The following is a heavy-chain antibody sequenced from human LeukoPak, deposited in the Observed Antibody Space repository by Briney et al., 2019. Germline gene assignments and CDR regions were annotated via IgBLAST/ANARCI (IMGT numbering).Heavy chain of an antibody. D-gene: IGHD6-13*01. CDR3: ARDQDGYSSSWYTV. J-gene: IGHJ4*02. Sequence: ASVKVSCKASGYSFTSYGISWVRQAPGQGLEWMGWISAYNGNTNYAQKLQVRVTMTTDTSTSTAYMELRSLRSDDTAVYYCARDQDGYSSSWYTVWGQGTLVTVSS. CDR2: ISAYNGNT. CDR1: GYSFTSYG. V-gene: IGHV1-18*01.